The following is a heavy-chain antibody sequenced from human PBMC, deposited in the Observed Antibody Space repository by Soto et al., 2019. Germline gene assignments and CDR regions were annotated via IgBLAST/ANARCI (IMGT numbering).Heavy chain of an antibody. CDR2: IYYNGDT. V-gene: IGHV4-39*01. D-gene: IGHD3-3*01. J-gene: IGHJ6*02. CDR1: GDSVSSGIYY. CDR3: ARITKGFWSGYCMDV. Sequence: SETLSLTCTVSGDSVSSGIYYWTWIRQPPGKGLEWIGSIYYNGDTNYNPSLKSRVTISVDTSKNQFSLKLSSVTAADTAVYYCARITKGFWSGYCMDVWGQGTTVTVSS.